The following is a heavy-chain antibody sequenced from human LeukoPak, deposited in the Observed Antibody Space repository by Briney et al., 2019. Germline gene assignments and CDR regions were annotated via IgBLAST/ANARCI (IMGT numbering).Heavy chain of an antibody. D-gene: IGHD3-16*01. Sequence: GGSLRLSCAASGFTFSSSAMSWVRQAPGKGPEWVSSISASGGSTYYADSVKGRFTISRDNSNNTPYLQMNSLTAEDTAVYYCATTFNKEGVGRRGAFDIWDQGTMVTVSS. V-gene: IGHV3-23*01. J-gene: IGHJ3*02. CDR1: GFTFSSSA. CDR3: ATTFNKEGVGRRGAFDI. CDR2: ISASGGST.